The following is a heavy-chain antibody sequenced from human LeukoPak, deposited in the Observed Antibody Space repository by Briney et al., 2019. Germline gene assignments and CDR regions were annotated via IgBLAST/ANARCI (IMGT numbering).Heavy chain of an antibody. Sequence: SETLSLTCAVYGGSFSGYYWSWIRRPPGKGLEWIGEINHSGSTNYNPSLKSRVTISVDTSKNQFSLKLSSVTAADTAVYYCARGRGAYYDFWSGYQITPGAVDYWGQGTLVTVSS. D-gene: IGHD3-3*01. V-gene: IGHV4-34*01. J-gene: IGHJ4*02. CDR3: ARGRGAYYDFWSGYQITPGAVDY. CDR2: INHSGST. CDR1: GGSFSGYY.